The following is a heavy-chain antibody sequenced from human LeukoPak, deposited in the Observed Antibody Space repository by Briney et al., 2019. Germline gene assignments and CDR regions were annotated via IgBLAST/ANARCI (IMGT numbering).Heavy chain of an antibody. Sequence: EGSLRLSCSASGFTVSSDYMSWVRQAPGKGLAWLSVIYSGGTTYYADSVKGRFTISRDNSKNTVYLQMNSLRVEDTAVYYCTRGGSVPATRSFDYWGQGTLVTVSS. CDR2: IYSGGTT. V-gene: IGHV3-66*01. D-gene: IGHD6-19*01. J-gene: IGHJ4*02. CDR1: GFTVSSDY. CDR3: TRGGSVPATRSFDY.